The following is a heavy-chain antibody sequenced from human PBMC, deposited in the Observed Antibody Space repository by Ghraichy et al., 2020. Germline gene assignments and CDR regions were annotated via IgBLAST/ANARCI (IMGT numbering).Heavy chain of an antibody. CDR1: GFTVSSNY. V-gene: IGHV3-66*01. Sequence: GESLNISCAASGFTVSSNYMSWVRQAPGKGLEWVSVIYSGGSTYYADSVKGRFTISRDNSKNTLYLQMNSLRAEDTAVYYCAREGLFSTTEYYFDYWGQGTLVTVSS. CDR3: AREGLFSTTEYYFDY. CDR2: IYSGGST. D-gene: IGHD4-17*01. J-gene: IGHJ4*02.